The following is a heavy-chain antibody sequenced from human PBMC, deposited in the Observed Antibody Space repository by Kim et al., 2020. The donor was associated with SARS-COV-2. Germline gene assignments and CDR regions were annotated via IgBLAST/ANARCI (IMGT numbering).Heavy chain of an antibody. D-gene: IGHD5-12*01. CDR2: IYYSGST. CDR3: ARDGARDGYNF. Sequence: SETLSLTCTVSGGSISSSSYYWGWIRQPPGKGLEWIGSIYYSGSTYYNPSLKSRVTISVDTSKNQFSLKLSSVTAADTAVYYCARDGARDGYNFGGQGTLVTVSS. V-gene: IGHV4-39*07. J-gene: IGHJ4*02. CDR1: GGSISSSSYY.